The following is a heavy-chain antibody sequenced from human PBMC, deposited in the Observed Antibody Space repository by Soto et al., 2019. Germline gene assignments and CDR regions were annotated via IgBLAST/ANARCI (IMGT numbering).Heavy chain of an antibody. CDR2: INWDDDE. D-gene: IGHD3-3*01. V-gene: IGHV2-5*02. CDR3: AHSSIFGLVDY. CDR1: GFSLSTSGVG. J-gene: IGHJ4*02. Sequence: QITLKESGPTLVKPTQTLTLTCTFSGFSLSTSGVGVGWIRQHPGKALEWLSLINWDDDERYSPSLRIMLTITKDTSKNQVVLTLPNLDPVDTATYDGAHSSIFGLVDYWGQGTLVTVSS.